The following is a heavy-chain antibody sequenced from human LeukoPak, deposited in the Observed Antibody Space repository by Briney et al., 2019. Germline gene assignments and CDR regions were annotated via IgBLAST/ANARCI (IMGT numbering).Heavy chain of an antibody. CDR2: ISYDGSNK. D-gene: IGHD1-26*01. CDR1: GFTFSSYG. Sequence: GGSLRLSCAASGFTFSSYGMHWVRQAPGKGLEWVAVISYDGSNKYYADSVKGRFTISRDNSKNTLYLQMNSLRAEDTAVYYCAKGAGGGSYYGYWGQGTLVTVSS. J-gene: IGHJ4*02. CDR3: AKGAGGGSYYGY. V-gene: IGHV3-30*18.